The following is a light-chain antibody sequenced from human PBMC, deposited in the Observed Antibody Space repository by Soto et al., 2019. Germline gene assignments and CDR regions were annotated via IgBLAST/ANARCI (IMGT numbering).Light chain of an antibody. J-gene: IGKJ1*01. V-gene: IGKV4-1*01. CDR2: WAS. CDR1: QSVFFNSNNKNY. CDR3: QQYYNIPPT. Sequence: DIVMTQSPDSLAVSLGERATINCKSSQSVFFNSNNKNYLAWYQQKPGQPPKLLIYWASTREYGVPDRFSGSSSRTDFTLTIISLQAEDVAVYYCQQYYNIPPTFGQGTKVEI.